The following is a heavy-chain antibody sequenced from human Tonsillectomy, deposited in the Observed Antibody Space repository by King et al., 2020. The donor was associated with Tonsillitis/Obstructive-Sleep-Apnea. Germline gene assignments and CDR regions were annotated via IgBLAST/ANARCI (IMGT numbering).Heavy chain of an antibody. Sequence: VQLVESGGGLVKPGGSLRLSFAASGFTFSDYYMSWIRHAPGKGLAWVSYISSSGSYTNYAVSVKGRFTISRYNAKNSLYLQMNSLRAEDTAVYYCARSPRGYSYGPNDAFDIWGQGTMVTVSS. V-gene: IGHV3-11*05. J-gene: IGHJ3*02. CDR1: GFTFSDYY. CDR3: ARSPRGYSYGPNDAFDI. D-gene: IGHD5-18*01. CDR2: ISSSGSYT.